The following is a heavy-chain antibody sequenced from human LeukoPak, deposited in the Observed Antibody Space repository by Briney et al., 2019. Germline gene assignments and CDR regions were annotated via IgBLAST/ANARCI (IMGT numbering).Heavy chain of an antibody. CDR2: IYPGDSDT. Sequence: PGESLKISCKGSGYRFTSYWIAWVRPMPGKGLEWMGSIYPGDSDTRYSPSFQGQVTISVDKSISTAYLQWTSLKASDTAMYYCARQPSRDAFDIWGQATMVTVSS. CDR3: ARQPSRDAFDI. V-gene: IGHV5-51*01. J-gene: IGHJ3*02. CDR1: GYRFTSYW.